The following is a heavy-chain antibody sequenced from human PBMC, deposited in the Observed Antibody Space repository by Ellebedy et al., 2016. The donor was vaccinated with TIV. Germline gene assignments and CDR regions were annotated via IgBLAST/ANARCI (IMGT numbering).Heavy chain of an antibody. CDR1: GGTFSSYA. CDR3: ARYDSYGYRVGGYFDY. J-gene: IGHJ4*02. Sequence: SVKVSXKASGGTFSSYAISWVRQAPGQGLEWMGGIIPIFGTANYAQKFQGRVTITADKSTSTAYMELSSLRSEDTAVYYCARYDSYGYRVGGYFDYWGQGTLVTVSS. CDR2: IIPIFGTA. V-gene: IGHV1-69*06. D-gene: IGHD5-18*01.